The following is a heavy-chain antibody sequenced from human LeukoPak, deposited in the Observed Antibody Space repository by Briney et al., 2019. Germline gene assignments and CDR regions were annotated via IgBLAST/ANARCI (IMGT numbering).Heavy chain of an antibody. CDR3: AKDRLVVFTGDAFDI. CDR2: ISGSGGST. Sequence: PGGSLRLSCAASGFTFSSYGMSWVHQAPGKGLEWVSAISGSGGSTYYADSVKGRFTISRDNYKNTLYLQMNSLRAEDTAVYYCAKDRLVVFTGDAFDIWGQETRVTVSS. V-gene: IGHV3-23*01. D-gene: IGHD3-22*01. J-gene: IGHJ3*02. CDR1: GFTFSSYG.